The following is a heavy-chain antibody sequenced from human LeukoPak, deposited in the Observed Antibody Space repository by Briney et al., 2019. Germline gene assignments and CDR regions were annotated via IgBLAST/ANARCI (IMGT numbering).Heavy chain of an antibody. CDR1: GFTVSSNY. CDR2: IYSGGST. CDR3: ASSRLGFGELPRYYMDV. D-gene: IGHD3-10*01. J-gene: IGHJ6*03. V-gene: IGHV3-66*02. Sequence: GSLRLSCAASGFTVSSNYMSWVRQAPGKGLEWVSVIYSGGSTYYADSVKGRFTISRDNSKNTLYLQMNSLRAEDTAVYYCASSRLGFGELPRYYMDVWGKGTTVTVSS.